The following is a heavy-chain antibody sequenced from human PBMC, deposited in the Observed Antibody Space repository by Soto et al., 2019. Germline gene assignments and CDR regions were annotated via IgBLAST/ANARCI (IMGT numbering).Heavy chain of an antibody. CDR2: ITSSGGGT. D-gene: IGHD6-13*01. Sequence: AGWSLRLSCAASGSTFSAYVMSWFRQAPGKGLEWVSSITSSGGGTYYADSVKGRFTVSRDNSKNTVYLQMNSLRDEDTAVYYCAKLTAAWGQGTLVTVSS. CDR3: AKLTAA. CDR1: GSTFSAYV. V-gene: IGHV3-23*01. J-gene: IGHJ4*02.